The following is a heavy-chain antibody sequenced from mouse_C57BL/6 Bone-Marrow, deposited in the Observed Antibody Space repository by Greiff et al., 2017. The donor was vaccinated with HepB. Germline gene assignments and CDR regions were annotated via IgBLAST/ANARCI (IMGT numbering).Heavy chain of an antibody. Sequence: QVQLKESGAELVRPGTSVKVSCKASGYAFTNYLIEWVKQRPGQGLEWIGVINPGSGGTNYNEKFKGKATLTADKSSSTAYMQLSSLTSEDSAVYFCARDWDVNYFDYWGQGTTLTVSS. V-gene: IGHV1-54*01. CDR3: ARDWDVNYFDY. CDR2: INPGSGGT. J-gene: IGHJ2*01. D-gene: IGHD4-1*01. CDR1: GYAFTNYL.